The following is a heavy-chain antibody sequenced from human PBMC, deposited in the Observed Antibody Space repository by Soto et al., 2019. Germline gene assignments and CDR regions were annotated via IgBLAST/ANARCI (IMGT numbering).Heavy chain of an antibody. CDR3: AREDSSGWYGYYYYGMDV. D-gene: IGHD6-19*01. CDR1: GFTFSSYS. J-gene: IGHJ6*02. V-gene: IGHV3-21*01. Sequence: EVQLVESGGGLVKPGGSLRLSCAASGFTFSSYSMNWVRQAPGKGLEWVSSISSSSSYIYYADSVKGRFTISRDNAXXAXNLQMNSLRAEDTAVYYCAREDSSGWYGYYYYGMDVWGQGTTVTVSS. CDR2: ISSSSSYI.